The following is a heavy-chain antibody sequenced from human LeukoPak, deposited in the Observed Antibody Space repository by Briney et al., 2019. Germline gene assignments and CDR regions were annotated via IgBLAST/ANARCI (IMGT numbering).Heavy chain of an antibody. V-gene: IGHV3-7*03. D-gene: IGHD6-19*01. J-gene: IGHJ4*02. CDR3: AREGIAVAVYLNY. Sequence: QPGGSLRLSCAASGFTFSSYWMSWVRQAPGKGLEWVANIKQDGSEKYYVDSVKGRFTISRDNAKNSLYLQMNSLRAEDTAVYYCAREGIAVAVYLNYWGQGTLVTVSS. CDR1: GFTFSSYW. CDR2: IKQDGSEK.